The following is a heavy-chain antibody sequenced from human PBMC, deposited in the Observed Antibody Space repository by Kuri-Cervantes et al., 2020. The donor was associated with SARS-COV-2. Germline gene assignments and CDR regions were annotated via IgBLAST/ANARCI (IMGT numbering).Heavy chain of an antibody. Sequence: ASVKVSCKASGYTFTSYGISWVRQAPGQGLEWMGWISAYNGNTNYAQKLQGRVTMTTDTSTSTAYMELRSLRSDDTAVYYFARTSREECSSTSFYRRYNWFDPWGQGTLVTVSS. V-gene: IGHV1-18*01. J-gene: IGHJ5*02. CDR1: GYTFTSYG. CDR2: ISAYNGNT. D-gene: IGHD2-2*01. CDR3: ARTSREECSSTSFYRRYNWFDP.